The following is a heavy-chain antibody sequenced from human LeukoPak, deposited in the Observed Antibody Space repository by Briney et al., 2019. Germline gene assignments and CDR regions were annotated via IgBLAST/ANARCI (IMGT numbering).Heavy chain of an antibody. CDR1: EFTFSSYE. Sequence: GGSLRLSCAASEFTFSSYEMNCVRQAPGKGLEWVSYISSSCSTIYYADSVKGRFTISRDNAKKSLYLQMNSLRAEDTAVYYCARGGYSYGYRRYFDYWGQGTLVTVSS. D-gene: IGHD5-18*01. V-gene: IGHV3-48*03. CDR2: ISSSCSTI. CDR3: ARGGYSYGYRRYFDY. J-gene: IGHJ4*02.